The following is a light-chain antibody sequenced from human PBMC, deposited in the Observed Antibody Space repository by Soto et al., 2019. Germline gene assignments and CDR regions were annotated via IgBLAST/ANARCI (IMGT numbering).Light chain of an antibody. J-gene: IGLJ2*01. V-gene: IGLV1-44*01. Sequence: QSVLTQPPSASGTPGQRGTISCSGSSSNIGSYIVNWYQPLPGTAPKLLIYNNNQRPSGVPDRFSGSKSGTSASLAISGLQSEDEADYYCAAWDDSLNGVLFGGGTKLTVL. CDR3: AAWDDSLNGVL. CDR1: SSNIGSYI. CDR2: NNN.